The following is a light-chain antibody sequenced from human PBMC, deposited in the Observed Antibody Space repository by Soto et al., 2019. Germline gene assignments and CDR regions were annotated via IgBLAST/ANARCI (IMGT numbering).Light chain of an antibody. CDR2: KAS. V-gene: IGKV1-5*03. CDR3: QQTYMVPYT. CDR1: QTISSW. J-gene: IGKJ2*01. Sequence: DIQMTESPSTLSRSVGDRVTITCRASQTISSWLAWYQQKPGKAPKLLIYKASTLKSGVPSRFSGSGSGTEFTLTINTLQPEDFAVYFCQQTYMVPYTFGQGTKVDIK.